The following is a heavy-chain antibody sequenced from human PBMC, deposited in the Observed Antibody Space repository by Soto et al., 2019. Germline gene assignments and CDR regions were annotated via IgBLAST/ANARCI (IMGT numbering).Heavy chain of an antibody. CDR3: ARDTIVVVVAANPYYYMDV. D-gene: IGHD2-15*01. CDR2: ISSSSSYI. J-gene: IGHJ6*03. V-gene: IGHV3-21*01. Sequence: GGSLRLSCAASGFTFSSYSMNWVRQAPGKGLEWVSSISSSSSYIYYADSVKGRFTISRDNAKNSLYLQMNSLRAEDTAVYYCARDTIVVVVAANPYYYMDVWGKGTTVTVSS. CDR1: GFTFSSYS.